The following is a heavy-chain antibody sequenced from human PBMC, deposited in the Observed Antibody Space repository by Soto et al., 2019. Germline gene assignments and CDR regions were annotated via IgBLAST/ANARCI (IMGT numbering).Heavy chain of an antibody. V-gene: IGHV3-30*12. CDR3: VLWPPYYFDY. D-gene: IGHD3-10*01. CDR2: ISYDGSNT. Sequence: PGGSLRLSCAASGFMFSNHGMHWVRQAPGKGLEWVAVISYDGSNTYYADSVKGRFTISRDNSKNTLYLQMNSLRAEDTAVYYCVLWPPYYFDYWGQGTLVTVSS. J-gene: IGHJ4*02. CDR1: GFMFSNHG.